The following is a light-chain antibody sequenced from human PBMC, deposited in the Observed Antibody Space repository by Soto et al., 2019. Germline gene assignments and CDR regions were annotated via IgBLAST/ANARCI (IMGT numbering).Light chain of an antibody. J-gene: IGKJ4*01. CDR1: QSISSY. Sequence: DIQMTQSPSSLSASVGDRVTITCRASQSISSYLNWYQQKPGKAPKLLIYAASRLQSGVPSRFSGSGSGTDLTLTISSLQPEDFATYYCQQSSSTPLPFGGGTKVEIK. CDR2: AAS. CDR3: QQSSSTPLP. V-gene: IGKV1-39*01.